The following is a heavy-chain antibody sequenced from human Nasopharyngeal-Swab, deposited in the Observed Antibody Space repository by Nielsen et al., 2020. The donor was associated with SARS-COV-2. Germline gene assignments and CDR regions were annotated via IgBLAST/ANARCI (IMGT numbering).Heavy chain of an antibody. CDR2: IYRGGST. Sequence: VRQAPGKGLGWVSVIYRGGSTYYADSVKGRFTISRDNSKKTLYLQMNSLRAEDTAVYYCARDGSYSSGYFDYWGQGTLVTVSS. D-gene: IGHD6-19*01. J-gene: IGHJ4*02. V-gene: IGHV3-53*01. CDR3: ARDGSYSSGYFDY.